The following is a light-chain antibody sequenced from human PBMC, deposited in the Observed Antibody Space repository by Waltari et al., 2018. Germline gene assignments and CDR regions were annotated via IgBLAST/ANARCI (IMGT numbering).Light chain of an antibody. CDR3: QQYDSFWS. Sequence: DIQMTQSPSTLSASIGDRVTITCRASQTIISWLAWYQQKPGQAPRLLIYRATALETGVPSRFSGTGSGTEFTLTINGLQPDDSATYFCQQYDSFWSVGQGTKVEVK. CDR1: QTIISW. CDR2: RAT. V-gene: IGKV1-5*03. J-gene: IGKJ1*01.